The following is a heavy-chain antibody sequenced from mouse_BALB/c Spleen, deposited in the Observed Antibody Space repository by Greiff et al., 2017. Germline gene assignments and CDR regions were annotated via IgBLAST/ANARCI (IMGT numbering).Heavy chain of an antibody. Sequence: EVMLVESGGGLVKPGGSLKLSCAASGFTFSSYAMSWVRQTPEKRLGWVASISSGGSTYYPDSVKGRFTISRDNARNILYLQMSSLRSEDTAMYYCARTTAFDYWGQGTTLTVSS. V-gene: IGHV5-6-5*01. CDR3: ARTTAFDY. J-gene: IGHJ2*01. CDR2: ISSGGST. CDR1: GFTFSSYA. D-gene: IGHD1-2*01.